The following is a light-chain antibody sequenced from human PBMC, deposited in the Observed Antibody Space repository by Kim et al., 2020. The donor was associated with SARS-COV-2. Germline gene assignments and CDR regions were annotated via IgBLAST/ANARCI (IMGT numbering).Light chain of an antibody. V-gene: IGLV3-25*03. J-gene: IGLJ3*02. CDR1: ALPRQY. Sequence: SYELTQPPSVSVSPGQTASIPCSGDALPRQYAYWYQQKSGQAPVLVIYKDSERPSGIPERFSGSSSGTTVTLTISGVQAEDEADYYCHSVDSSGSYWVFGGGTQLTVL. CDR3: HSVDSSGSYWV. CDR2: KDS.